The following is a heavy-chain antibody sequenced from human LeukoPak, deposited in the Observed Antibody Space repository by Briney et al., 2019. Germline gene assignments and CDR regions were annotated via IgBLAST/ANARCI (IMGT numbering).Heavy chain of an antibody. CDR2: ISYDGSNK. CDR1: GFTFSSYG. CDR3: AKDSQDYGDYFVIGDY. D-gene: IGHD4-17*01. Sequence: PGRSLRLSCAASGFTFSSYGMHWVRQAPGMGLEWVAVISYDGSNKYYADSVKGRFTITRDNSKNTLYLQMNSLRAEDTAVYYCAKDSQDYGDYFVIGDYWGQGTLVTVSS. J-gene: IGHJ4*02. V-gene: IGHV3-30*18.